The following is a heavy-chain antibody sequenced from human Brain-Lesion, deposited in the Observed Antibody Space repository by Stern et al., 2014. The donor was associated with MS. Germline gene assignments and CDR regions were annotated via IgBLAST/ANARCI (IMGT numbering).Heavy chain of an antibody. CDR2: SRNKPNSYTT. V-gene: IGHV3-72*01. Sequence: MQLVQYGGGLVRPGGSLRLSCAVSGFTFSDHYMDWVRQAPGKGLEWVGRSRNKPNSYTTEYAASVKGRFTVSRDDSKNLLYLQMNSLKTDDTAVYYCARGFHSFDSWGQGTLVTVSS. J-gene: IGHJ4*02. CDR3: ARGFHSFDS. CDR1: GFTFSDHY.